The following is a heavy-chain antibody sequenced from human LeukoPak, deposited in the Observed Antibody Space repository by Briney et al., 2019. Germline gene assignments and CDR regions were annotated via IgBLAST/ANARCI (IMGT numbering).Heavy chain of an antibody. CDR3: ARAFNYYDSSGFDY. CDR1: GGSISSGDYY. V-gene: IGHV4-30-4*08. D-gene: IGHD3-22*01. CDR2: IYYSGST. J-gene: IGHJ4*02. Sequence: SETLSLTCTVSGGSISSGDYYWSWIRQPPGKGLEWIGYIYYSGSTYYNPSLKSRVTISVDTSKNQFSLKLSSVTAADTAVYYCARAFNYYDSSGFDYWGQGTLVTVSS.